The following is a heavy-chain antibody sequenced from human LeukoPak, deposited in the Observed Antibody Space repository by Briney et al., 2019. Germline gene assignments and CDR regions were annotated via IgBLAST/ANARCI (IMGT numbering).Heavy chain of an antibody. CDR1: GFTFSSYW. D-gene: IGHD1-26*01. V-gene: IGHV3-7*01. CDR3: ARDTDSGSYPYYFDY. Sequence: GGSLRLSCAASGFTFSSYWMSWVRQAPGKGLEWVANIKQDGSEKYYVDSVKGRFTISRDNAKNSLYLQMNSLRAEDTAVYYCARDTDSGSYPYYFDYWGQGTLVTVSS. CDR2: IKQDGSEK. J-gene: IGHJ4*02.